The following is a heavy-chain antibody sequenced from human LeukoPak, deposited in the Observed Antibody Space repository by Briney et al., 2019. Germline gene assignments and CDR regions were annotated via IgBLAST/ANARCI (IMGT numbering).Heavy chain of an antibody. CDR3: AGANYYDSSGYQKFEY. CDR1: GGTFSSYA. J-gene: IGHJ4*02. D-gene: IGHD3-22*01. CDR2: IIPIFGTA. V-gene: IGHV1-69*05. Sequence: GASVKVSCKASGGTFSSYAISWVRRAPGQGLERMGGIIPIFGTANYAQKFQGRVTITTDESTSTAYMELSSLRSEDTAVYYCAGANYYDSSGYQKFEYWGQGTLVTVSS.